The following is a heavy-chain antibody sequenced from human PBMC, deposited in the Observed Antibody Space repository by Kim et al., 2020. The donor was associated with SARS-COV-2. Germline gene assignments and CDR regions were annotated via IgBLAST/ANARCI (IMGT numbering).Heavy chain of an antibody. V-gene: IGHV4-34*01. CDR2: INHSGST. CDR1: GGSFSGYY. CDR3: ARQYSSSLEFDP. J-gene: IGHJ5*02. Sequence: SETLSLTCAVYGGSFSGYYWSWIRQPPGKGLEWIGEINHSGSTNYNPSLKSRVTISVDTSKNQFSLKLSSVTAADTAVYYCARQYSSSLEFDPWGQGTLV. D-gene: IGHD6-6*01.